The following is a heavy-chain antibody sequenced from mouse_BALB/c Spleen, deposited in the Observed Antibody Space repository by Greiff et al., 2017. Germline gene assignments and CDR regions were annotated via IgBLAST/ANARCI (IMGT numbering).Heavy chain of an antibody. J-gene: IGHJ2*01. CDR3: ARTNRYDAGDY. CDR2: ISSGSSTI. CDR1: GFTFSSFG. V-gene: IGHV5-17*02. Sequence: EVKVVESGGGLVQPGGSRKLSCAASGFTFSSFGMHWVRQAPEKGLEWVAYISSGSSTIYYADTVKGRFTISRDNPKNTLFLQMTSLRSEDTAMYYCARTNRYDAGDYWGQGTTLTVAS. D-gene: IGHD2-14*01.